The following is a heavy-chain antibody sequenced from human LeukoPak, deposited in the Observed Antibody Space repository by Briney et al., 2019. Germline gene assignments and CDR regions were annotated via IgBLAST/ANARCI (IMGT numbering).Heavy chain of an antibody. CDR2: IIPIFGTA. CDR1: GGTFSSYA. J-gene: IGHJ4*02. V-gene: IGHV1-69*13. Sequence: SVKVSCKASGGTFSSYAISWVRQAPGQGLEWMGGIIPIFGTANYAQKFQGRVTITADESTSTAYMELSGLRSEDTAVYYCSVPSGSGSYRGGNRPFDYWGQGTLVTVSS. CDR3: SVPSGSGSYRGGNRPFDY. D-gene: IGHD1-26*01.